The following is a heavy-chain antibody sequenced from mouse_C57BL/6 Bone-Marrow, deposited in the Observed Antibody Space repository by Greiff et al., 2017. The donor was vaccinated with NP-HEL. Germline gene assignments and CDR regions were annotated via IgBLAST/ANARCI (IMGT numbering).Heavy chain of an antibody. CDR2: INPNNGGT. Sequence: EVQLQQSGPELVKPGASVKISCKASGYTFTDYYMNWVKQSHGKSLEWIGDINPNNGGTSYNQKFKGKATLTVDKSSSTAYMELRSLTSEDSAVYYCAKYYGSRNGFAYWGQGTLVTVSA. CDR3: AKYYGSRNGFAY. V-gene: IGHV1-26*01. CDR1: GYTFTDYY. J-gene: IGHJ3*01. D-gene: IGHD1-1*01.